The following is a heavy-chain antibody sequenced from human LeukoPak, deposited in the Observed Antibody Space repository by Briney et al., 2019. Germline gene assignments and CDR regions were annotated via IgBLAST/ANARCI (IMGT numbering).Heavy chain of an antibody. CDR1: GFTFSSYG. CDR3: ARPAGAVPNYYYYMDV. V-gene: IGHV3-30*19. J-gene: IGHJ6*03. D-gene: IGHD4/OR15-4a*01. CDR2: ISYDGSNK. Sequence: GGSLRLSCAASGFTFSSYGMHWVRQAPGKGLEWVAVISYDGSNKYYADSVKGRFTISRDNSKNTLYLQMNSLRSEDTAVYYCARPAGAVPNYYYYMDVWGKGTTVTVSS.